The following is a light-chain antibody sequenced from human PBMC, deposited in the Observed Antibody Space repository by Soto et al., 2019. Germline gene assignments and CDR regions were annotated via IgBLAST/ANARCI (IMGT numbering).Light chain of an antibody. CDR3: GSKAGSDKHVV. V-gene: IGLV2-8*01. J-gene: IGLJ2*01. Sequence: QSALTQPPSASGSPGQSVTLSCSGISSDIRDSNYVSWYQQHPGKAPKLVVSEVTKRPSGVPDRFSGSRSGTTAFLTISGLQTEDEDDYYCGSKAGSDKHVVFGGGTKLTVL. CDR1: SSDIRDSNY. CDR2: EVT.